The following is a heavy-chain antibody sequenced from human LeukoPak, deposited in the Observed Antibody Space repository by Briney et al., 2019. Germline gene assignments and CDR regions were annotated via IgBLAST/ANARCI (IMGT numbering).Heavy chain of an antibody. Sequence: GGSLRLSCAASGFTFSSYAMHWVRQAPGKGLEWVAVISYDGSNKYYADSVKGQFTISRDNSKNTLYLQMNSLRAEDTAVYYCAREIRESYYYGSGSSYWGQGTLVTVSS. CDR1: GFTFSSYA. D-gene: IGHD3-10*01. CDR3: AREIRESYYYGSGSSY. J-gene: IGHJ4*02. CDR2: ISYDGSNK. V-gene: IGHV3-30-3*01.